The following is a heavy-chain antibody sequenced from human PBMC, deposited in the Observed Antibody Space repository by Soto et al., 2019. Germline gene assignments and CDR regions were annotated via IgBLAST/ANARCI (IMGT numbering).Heavy chain of an antibody. Sequence: GGSLRLSCAASGCTFSSYAMHWVRQAPGKGLEWVAVISYDGSNKYYADSVKGRFTISRDNSKNTLYLQMNSLRAEDTAVYYCARDPVVGASLINWFDPWGQGTLVTVSS. CDR2: ISYDGSNK. CDR1: GCTFSSYA. CDR3: ARDPVVGASLINWFDP. V-gene: IGHV3-30-3*01. D-gene: IGHD1-26*01. J-gene: IGHJ5*02.